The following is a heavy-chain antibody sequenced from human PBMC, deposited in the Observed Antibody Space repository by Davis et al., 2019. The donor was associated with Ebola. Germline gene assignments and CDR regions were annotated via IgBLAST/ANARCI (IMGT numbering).Heavy chain of an antibody. D-gene: IGHD2-15*01. Sequence: PGGSLRLSCVASGFTFSSYAMHWVRQAPGKGPEWVAVISDDGTNKHHADSVKGRFTISRDNSKRTLSLQMSSLRAEDTAVYYCARDVGYCGGGSCYYYYFDYWGQGTLVTVSS. CDR1: GFTFSSYA. CDR3: ARDVGYCGGGSCYYYYFDY. CDR2: ISDDGTNK. J-gene: IGHJ4*02. V-gene: IGHV3-30*04.